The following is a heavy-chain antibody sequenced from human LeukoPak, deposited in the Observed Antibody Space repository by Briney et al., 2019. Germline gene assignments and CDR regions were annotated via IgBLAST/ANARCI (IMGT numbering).Heavy chain of an antibody. V-gene: IGHV3-49*03. Sequence: GGSLRLSCRASGFTFGDYAMSWFRQAPGKGLEWVGFIRSKAHGGTTDYAASVKGRFTISRDDSKSIAYLQMNSLRAEDTAVYYCAKDRGQPSDYDILSWGQGTLVTVPS. CDR2: IRSKAHGGTT. D-gene: IGHD3-9*01. CDR3: AKDRGQPSDYDILS. J-gene: IGHJ4*02. CDR1: GFTFGDYA.